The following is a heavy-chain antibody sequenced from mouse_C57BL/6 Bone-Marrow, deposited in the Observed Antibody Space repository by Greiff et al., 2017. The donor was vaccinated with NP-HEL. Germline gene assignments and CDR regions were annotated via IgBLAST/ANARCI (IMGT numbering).Heavy chain of an antibody. D-gene: IGHD1-1*01. CDR1: GFNIKDDY. CDR2: IDPENGDT. Sequence: LVESGAELVRPGASVKLSCTASGFNIKDDYMHWVKQRPEQGLEWIGWIDPENGDTEYASKFQGKATITADTSSNTAYLQLSSLTSEDTAVYYCTTVGFAYWGQGTLVTVSA. CDR3: TTVGFAY. J-gene: IGHJ3*01. V-gene: IGHV14-4*01.